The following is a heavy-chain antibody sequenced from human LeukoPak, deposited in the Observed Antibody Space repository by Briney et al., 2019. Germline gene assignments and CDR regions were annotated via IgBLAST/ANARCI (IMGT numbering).Heavy chain of an antibody. CDR1: GYTFTGYY. V-gene: IGHV1-2*02. J-gene: IGHJ4*02. Sequence: ASVKVSCKASGYTFTGYYMHWVRQAPGQGLEWMGWINPNSGGTNYAQKFQGRVTMTRDTSISTAYMELSRLRSDDTAVYYCAGLSSSYRGVDYWGQGTLVTVSS. CDR3: AGLSSSYRGVDY. D-gene: IGHD6-13*01. CDR2: INPNSGGT.